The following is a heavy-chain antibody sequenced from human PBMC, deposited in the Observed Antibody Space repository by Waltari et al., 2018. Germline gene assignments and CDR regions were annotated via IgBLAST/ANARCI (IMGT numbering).Heavy chain of an antibody. Sequence: QVQLQESGPGLVKPSETLSLTCTVSGGSISSYYWSWIRQPPGKGLEWIGYIYYSGRTNYNPTRKSRVTISVATSKNPFSLKLGSVTAADTAVYYCARQGGGYDPYYYYYMDVWGKGTTVTVSS. J-gene: IGHJ6*03. CDR1: GGSISSYY. V-gene: IGHV4-59*01. CDR2: IYYSGRT. D-gene: IGHD5-12*01. CDR3: ARQGGGYDPYYYYYMDV.